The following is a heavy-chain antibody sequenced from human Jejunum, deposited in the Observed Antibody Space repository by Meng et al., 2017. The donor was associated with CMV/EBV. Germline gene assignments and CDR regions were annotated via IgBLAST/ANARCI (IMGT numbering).Heavy chain of an antibody. J-gene: IGHJ5*01. CDR3: VRGGSEAGKKHRFDS. CDR1: GFIFSDHW. V-gene: IGHV3-74*01. CDR2: VNSDGSVL. D-gene: IGHD6-19*01. Sequence: SGFIFSDHWMHWVRQPPGKGLVWVSRVNSDGSVLNYADSVKGRFTISRDNAKNTLYLEMNSVRVEDTAIYFCVRGGSEAGKKHRFDSWGQGILVTVSS.